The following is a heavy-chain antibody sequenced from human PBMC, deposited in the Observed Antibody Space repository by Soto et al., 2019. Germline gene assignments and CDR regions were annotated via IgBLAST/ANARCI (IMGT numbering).Heavy chain of an antibody. CDR1: GFSFSSYS. Sequence: GGSLRLSCAASGFSFSSYSMNWVRQAPGKGLEWLSFISGSTNTKYYADSVRGRFTISRDNAKNSLYLRMNSLGDEDTAVYYCARGGWNDLFDRWGQGTLVTVSS. D-gene: IGHD1-1*01. J-gene: IGHJ4*02. V-gene: IGHV3-48*02. CDR2: ISGSTNTK. CDR3: ARGGWNDLFDR.